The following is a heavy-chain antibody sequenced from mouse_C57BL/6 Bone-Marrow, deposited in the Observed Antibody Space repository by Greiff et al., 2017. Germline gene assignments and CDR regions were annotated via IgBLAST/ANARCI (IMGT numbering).Heavy chain of an antibody. V-gene: IGHV1-54*01. J-gene: IGHJ2*01. D-gene: IGHD1-1*01. Sequence: VQLQQSGAELVRPGTSVKVSCKASGYAFTNYLIEWVKQRPGQGLEWIGVINPGRGGTNYNEKFKGKATLTAENSSSPAYMRLSILTSEDSAVYFCARWCYGSRGRVDYWGQGTTLTVSA. CDR2: INPGRGGT. CDR1: GYAFTNYL. CDR3: ARWCYGSRGRVDY.